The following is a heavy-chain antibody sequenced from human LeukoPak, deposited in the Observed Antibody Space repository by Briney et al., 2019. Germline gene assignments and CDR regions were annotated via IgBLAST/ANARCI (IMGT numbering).Heavy chain of an antibody. D-gene: IGHD3-10*01. CDR3: ARHDERFGEFIDY. Sequence: SETLSLTCTVSGGSISSSSYYWGWIRQPPGKGLEWIGSIYYSGSTYYNPSLKSRVTISVDTSKNQFSLKLSSVTAADTAVYYCARHDERFGEFIDYWGQGTLVTVSS. J-gene: IGHJ4*02. CDR2: IYYSGST. CDR1: GGSISSSSYY. V-gene: IGHV4-39*01.